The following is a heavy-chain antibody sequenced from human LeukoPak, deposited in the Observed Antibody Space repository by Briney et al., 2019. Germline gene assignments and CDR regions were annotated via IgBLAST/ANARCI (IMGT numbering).Heavy chain of an antibody. D-gene: IGHD2-2*01. Sequence: ASVTVSFTASGYTFTIYGISWVRQAPGQGLEWMGWISAYNGNTNYSQKLQGRVTMTTDTSTSTAYMELRSLRSDDTAVYYCARALVEYCSSTGCYLASVTGVDYWGQGTLVTVSS. CDR1: GYTFTIYG. CDR2: ISAYNGNT. CDR3: ARALVEYCSSTGCYLASVTGVDY. J-gene: IGHJ4*02. V-gene: IGHV1-18*01.